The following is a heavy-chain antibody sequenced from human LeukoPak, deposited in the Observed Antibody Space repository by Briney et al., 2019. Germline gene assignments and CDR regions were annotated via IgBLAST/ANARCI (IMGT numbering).Heavy chain of an antibody. CDR1: GYSISSGYY. D-gene: IGHD2-2*01. CDR3: ARRDQRNWFDP. V-gene: IGHV4-38-2*01. CDR2: IYHSGST. Sequence: PSETLSLTCAVSGYSISSGYYWGWLRQPPGKGLEWIGNIYHSGSTYYNPSLMSRVTISLDTSKNQFSLKLSSVTAADTAMYYCARRDQRNWFDPWGQGTLVTVSS. J-gene: IGHJ5*02.